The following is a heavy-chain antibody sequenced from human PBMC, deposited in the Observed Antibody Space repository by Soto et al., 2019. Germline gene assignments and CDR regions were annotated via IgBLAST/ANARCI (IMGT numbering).Heavy chain of an antibody. V-gene: IGHV1-2*02. Sequence: ASVKVSCKASGYTFTGYYMHWVRQAPGQGLEWIGWINPNSGGTNYAQKLQVTVTMTKDTSISTAYMELSRLRSGDTAVYYCARGDRQQLVREDAFDIWGQGTMVTVSS. CDR1: GYTFTGYY. CDR2: INPNSGGT. J-gene: IGHJ3*02. CDR3: ARGDRQQLVREDAFDI. D-gene: IGHD6-13*01.